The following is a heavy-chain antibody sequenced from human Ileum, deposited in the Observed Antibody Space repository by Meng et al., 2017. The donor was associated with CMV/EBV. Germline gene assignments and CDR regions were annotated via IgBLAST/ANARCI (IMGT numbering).Heavy chain of an antibody. V-gene: IGHV3-66*01. D-gene: IGHD3-16*01. Sequence: EVQLEGSGGGLVQTGGSLRLSCAASGFAVSDNHINWVRQAPGKGLEWVSSIENHGTSYYADSVKGRFTISRDNSKNTVFLQMNILRVEDTALYYCTGAGGFSDPWGQGTLVTVSS. J-gene: IGHJ5*02. CDR1: GFAVSDNH. CDR2: IENHGTS. CDR3: TGAGGFSDP.